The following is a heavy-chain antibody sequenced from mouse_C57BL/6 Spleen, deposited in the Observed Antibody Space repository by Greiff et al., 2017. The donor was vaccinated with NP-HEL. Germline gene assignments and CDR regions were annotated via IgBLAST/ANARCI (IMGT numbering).Heavy chain of an antibody. CDR2: ISSGSSTI. D-gene: IGHD2-5*01. CDR1: GFTFSDYG. CDR3: ARKAEYYSNYSFAD. V-gene: IGHV5-17*01. Sequence: EVKLVESGGGLVKPGASLKLSCAASGFTFSDYGMHWVRQAPEKGLEWVAYISSGSSTIYYADTVKGRFTISRDNAKNTLVLQMTSLRSEDTAMDYCARKAEYYSNYSFADWGQGTLVTVSA. J-gene: IGHJ3*01.